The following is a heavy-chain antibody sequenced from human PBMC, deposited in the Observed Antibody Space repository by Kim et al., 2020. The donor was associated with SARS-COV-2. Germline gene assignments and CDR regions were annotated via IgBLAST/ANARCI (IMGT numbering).Heavy chain of an antibody. CDR3: ARGGGSYEYNWFDP. V-gene: IGHV4-39*01. CDR2: IYYSGST. J-gene: IGHJ5*02. Sequence: SETLSLTCTVSGGSISSSSYYWGWIRQPPGEGLEWIGSIYYSGSTYNNPSLKSRVTISVDTTKKQFSLKLSSVTAADAAVYSCARGGGSYEYNWFDPWGQGTLVTVSS. CDR1: GGSISSSSYY. D-gene: IGHD1-26*01.